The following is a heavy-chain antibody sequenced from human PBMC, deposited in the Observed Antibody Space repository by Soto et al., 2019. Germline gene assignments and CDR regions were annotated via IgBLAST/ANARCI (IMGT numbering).Heavy chain of an antibody. CDR2: IIPILGIA. CDR1: GGTFSSYT. J-gene: IGHJ6*02. D-gene: IGHD2-15*01. Sequence: QVQLVQSGAEVKKPGSSVKVSCKASGGTFSSYTISWVRQAPGQGLEWMGRIIPILGIANYAQKFQGRVTITADKSTSTASMELSSLRSEDTAVYYCARSCSGGSCYHYYYYGMDVWGQGTTVTVSS. V-gene: IGHV1-69*02. CDR3: ARSCSGGSCYHYYYYGMDV.